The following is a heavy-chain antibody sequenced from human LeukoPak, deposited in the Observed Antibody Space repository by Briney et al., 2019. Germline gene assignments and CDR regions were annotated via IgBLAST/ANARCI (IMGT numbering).Heavy chain of an antibody. V-gene: IGHV3-11*04. CDR1: GFTLSDYY. J-gene: IGHJ4*02. CDR2: ISSSGSTI. Sequence: GGSLRLSCAASGFTLSDYYMSWIRQAPGKGLEWVSYISSSGSTIYYADSVKGRFTISRDNAKNSLYLQMNSLRAEDTAVYYCARAGRGVVPAAPFDYWGQGTLVTVSS. D-gene: IGHD2-2*01. CDR3: ARAGRGVVPAAPFDY.